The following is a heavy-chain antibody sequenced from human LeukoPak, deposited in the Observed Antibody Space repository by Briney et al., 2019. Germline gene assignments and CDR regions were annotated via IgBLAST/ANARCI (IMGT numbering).Heavy chain of an antibody. D-gene: IGHD3-16*01. V-gene: IGHV3-7*03. CDR3: ARGGGLDV. Sequence: GGSLRLSCAASGFTFSSYWMNWARQAPGKGLEWVASINHNGNVNYYVDSVKGRFTISRGNAKNSLYLQMSNLRAEDTAVYFCARGGGLDVWGQGAAVTVSS. CDR1: GFTFSSYW. J-gene: IGHJ6*02. CDR2: INHNGNVN.